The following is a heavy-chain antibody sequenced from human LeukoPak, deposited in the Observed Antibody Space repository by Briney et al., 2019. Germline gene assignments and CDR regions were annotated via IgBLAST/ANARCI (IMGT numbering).Heavy chain of an antibody. CDR2: IRSDGSNK. CDR3: AKRGYCSVASCSQTPYYFDH. Sequence: GGSLRLSCAASGFTFRSYGIHWVRQAPGKGLEWVAFIRSDGSNKYYADSVKGRFTISRDNSRNTLYLQMNNLRAEDTAVYYCAKRGYCSVASCSQTPYYFDHWGQGTLVTVSS. CDR1: GFTFRSYG. J-gene: IGHJ4*02. V-gene: IGHV3-30*02. D-gene: IGHD2-15*01.